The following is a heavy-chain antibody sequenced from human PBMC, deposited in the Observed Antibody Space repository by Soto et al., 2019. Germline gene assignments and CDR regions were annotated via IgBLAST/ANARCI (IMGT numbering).Heavy chain of an antibody. D-gene: IGHD5-18*01. CDR2: ISGSGGST. CDR3: AKDPLERQLWLPTFDY. Sequence: GGSLRLSCAASGFTFSSYAMSWVRQAPGKGLEWVSAISGSGGSTYYADSVKVRFTISRDNSKNTLYLQMNSLRAEDTAVYYCAKDPLERQLWLPTFDYWGQGTLVTVSS. J-gene: IGHJ4*02. CDR1: GFTFSSYA. V-gene: IGHV3-23*01.